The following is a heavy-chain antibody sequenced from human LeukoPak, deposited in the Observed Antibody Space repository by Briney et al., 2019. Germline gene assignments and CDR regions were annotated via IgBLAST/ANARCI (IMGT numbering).Heavy chain of an antibody. D-gene: IGHD6-19*01. V-gene: IGHV3-48*04. Sequence: GGSLRLSCAASGFTFTSSSMNWVRQAPGKGLEWLSYISSSSTIYYADSVKGRFTISRDSSKNTLYLQMNSLRAEDTAVYYCAARPPRAVAGPFDYWGQGTLVTVSS. CDR1: GFTFTSSS. CDR2: ISSSSTI. J-gene: IGHJ4*02. CDR3: AARPPRAVAGPFDY.